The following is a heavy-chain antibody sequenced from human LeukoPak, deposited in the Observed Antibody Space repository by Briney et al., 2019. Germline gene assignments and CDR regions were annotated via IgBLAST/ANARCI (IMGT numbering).Heavy chain of an antibody. CDR2: IYYSGST. V-gene: IGHV4-59*08. CDR3: ARRGLVRAAFDI. J-gene: IGHJ3*02. Sequence: PETLSLTCTVSGGSSSSYYWSWIRHPPGKGLEWTGYIYYSGSTNYNPSLKSRVTISVDTSKNQFSLKLSSVTAADTAVYYWARRGLVRAAFDIWGQGTMVTVSS. D-gene: IGHD6-19*01. CDR1: GGSSSSYY.